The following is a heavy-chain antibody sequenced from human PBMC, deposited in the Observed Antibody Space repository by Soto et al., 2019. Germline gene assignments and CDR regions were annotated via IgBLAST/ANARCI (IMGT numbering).Heavy chain of an antibody. J-gene: IGHJ6*02. V-gene: IGHV1-69*01. CDR2: IIPIFGTA. Sequence: QVQLVQSGAEVKKPGSSVKVSCKASGGTFSSYAISWVRQAPGQGLEWMGGIIPIFGTANYAQKFQGRVTITADESTSTAYMELSSLRAEDTTVYYCARELRPNIYYYYGMDVWGQGTTVTVSS. CDR1: GGTFSSYA. CDR3: ARELRPNIYYYYGMDV. D-gene: IGHD5-12*01.